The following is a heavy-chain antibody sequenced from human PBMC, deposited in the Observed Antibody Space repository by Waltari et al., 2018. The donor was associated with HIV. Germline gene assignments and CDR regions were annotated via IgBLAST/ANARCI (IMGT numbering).Heavy chain of an antibody. CDR3: ASRGVWCSAISCYGL. CDR1: GFTFSDYY. CDR2: ISTTGSAI. J-gene: IGHJ4*01. Sequence: QVPLVESGGNLVNPGGSLRLSCAASGFTFSDYYLSWIRQAPGKGLEWISYISTTGSAIYYADSVKGRFTISRDNSKNSLYLQMNNLRAEDTAVYFCASRGVWCSAISCYGLWGHGTLVTVSS. D-gene: IGHD2-15*01. V-gene: IGHV3-11*01.